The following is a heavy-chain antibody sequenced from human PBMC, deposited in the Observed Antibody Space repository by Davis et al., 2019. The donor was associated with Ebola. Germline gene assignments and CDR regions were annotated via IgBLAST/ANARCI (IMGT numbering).Heavy chain of an antibody. D-gene: IGHD1-26*01. CDR2: ISDNSAKT. V-gene: IGHV3-23*01. Sequence: PGGSLRLSCAASGFTFSIYAMSWVRQAPGKGLEWVSAISDNSAKTYYADSVKGRFTISRDNSKNTLYLQMNSLRAEDTAVYYCVKDGAGAYYGMDVWGQGTTVTVSS. CDR3: VKDGAGAYYGMDV. CDR1: GFTFSIYA. J-gene: IGHJ6*02.